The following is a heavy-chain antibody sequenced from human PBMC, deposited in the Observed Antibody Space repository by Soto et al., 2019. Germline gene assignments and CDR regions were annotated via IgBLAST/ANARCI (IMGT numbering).Heavy chain of an antibody. D-gene: IGHD2-15*01. V-gene: IGHV4-4*02. CDR2: IYHSGLT. J-gene: IGHJ2*01. CDR1: GGSISRSNW. Sequence: QVELQESGPGLVKPSETLSLICAVSGGSISRSNWWSWVRHPPGKGLEWIGEIYHSGLTDYNPSLKSRVTMSIDKSKNQFSLNLTSVTAADTAVYYCTRVLAALGNRWYLELWGRGTLVSVSS. CDR3: TRVLAALGNRWYLEL.